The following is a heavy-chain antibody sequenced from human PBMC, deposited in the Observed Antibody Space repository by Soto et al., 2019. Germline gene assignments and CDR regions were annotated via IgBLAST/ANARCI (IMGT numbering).Heavy chain of an antibody. CDR2: ISPSGDII. V-gene: IGHV3-11*01. CDR3: VRETAWFFDR. CDR1: GFSFSDSY. J-gene: IGHJ2*01. Sequence: QVQLVESGGGLVKPGGSLRLSCAASGFSFSDSYMSWIRQAPGKGLEWVSYISPSGDIIHYADSLKGRLTISRDNAKNSLYLHMSSLGADDTAVYYCVRETAWFFDRWGRGTLVTVSS.